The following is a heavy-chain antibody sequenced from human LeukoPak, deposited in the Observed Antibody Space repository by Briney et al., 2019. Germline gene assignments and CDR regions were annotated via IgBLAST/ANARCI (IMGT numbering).Heavy chain of an antibody. CDR3: ARVDYYYDSSGYYLAFDY. CDR1: GFTFSSYE. D-gene: IGHD3-22*01. Sequence: GGSLRLSCAASGFTFSSYEMNWVRQAPGKGLEWVSYISSSGSTIYYADSVKGRFTISTDNAKNSLYLQMNSLRAEDTAVYYCARVDYYYDSSGYYLAFDYWGQGTLVTVSS. V-gene: IGHV3-48*03. J-gene: IGHJ4*02. CDR2: ISSSGSTI.